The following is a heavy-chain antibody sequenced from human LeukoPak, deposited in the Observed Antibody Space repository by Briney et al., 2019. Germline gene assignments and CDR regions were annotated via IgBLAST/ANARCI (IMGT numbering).Heavy chain of an antibody. Sequence: GSSVKVSCKASGGTFSSYAISWARQAPGQGLEWMGRIIPIFGTANYAQKFQGRVTITTDESTSTAYMELSSLRSEDTAVYYCARDQGYSSSWYDYWGQGTLVTVSS. J-gene: IGHJ4*02. CDR3: ARDQGYSSSWYDY. D-gene: IGHD6-13*01. CDR1: GGTFSSYA. V-gene: IGHV1-69*05. CDR2: IIPIFGTA.